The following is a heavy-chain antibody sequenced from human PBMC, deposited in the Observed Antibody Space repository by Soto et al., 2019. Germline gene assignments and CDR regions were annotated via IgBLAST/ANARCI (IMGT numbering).Heavy chain of an antibody. Sequence: EVQLLESGGGLVQPGGSLRLSCAASGFTFSSYAMSWVRQAPGKGLEWVSAISGSGGSTYYADSVKGRFTISRDNSKNTLYLQMNSLSAEDTAVYYCAKDFPGYESYYYYGMDVWGQGTTVTVSS. D-gene: IGHD5-12*01. CDR3: AKDFPGYESYYYYGMDV. CDR1: GFTFSSYA. V-gene: IGHV3-23*01. CDR2: ISGSGGST. J-gene: IGHJ6*02.